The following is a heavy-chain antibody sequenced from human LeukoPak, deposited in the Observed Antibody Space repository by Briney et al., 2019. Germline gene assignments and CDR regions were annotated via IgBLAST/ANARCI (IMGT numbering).Heavy chain of an antibody. CDR3: AKDPYGDYDFDC. J-gene: IGHJ4*02. D-gene: IGHD4-17*01. CDR2: ISGGGGST. V-gene: IGHV3-23*01. Sequence: GGSLRLSCAASGFTCTSYSMNWVRQAPGKRLEWVSTISGGGGSTYYADSVKGRFTISRDNSKNTLYLQLNSLRAEDTAVYYCAKDPYGDYDFDCWGQGTLVTVSS. CDR1: GFTCTSYS.